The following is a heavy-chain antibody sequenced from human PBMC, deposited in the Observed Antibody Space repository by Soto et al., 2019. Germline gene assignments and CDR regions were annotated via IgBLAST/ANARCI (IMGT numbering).Heavy chain of an antibody. CDR1: GDSISNYY. J-gene: IGHJ4*02. V-gene: IGHV4-59*08. Sequence: SETLSLTCTVSGDSISNYYWSWIRQPPGKGLEWIGYFYYTGITNYNPSLKSRITISVDTSKNQFSLKLSSVTAADTAVYYCASSTGIVATIAHWGQGTLVTVSS. CDR3: ASSTGIVATIAH. CDR2: FYYTGIT. D-gene: IGHD5-12*01.